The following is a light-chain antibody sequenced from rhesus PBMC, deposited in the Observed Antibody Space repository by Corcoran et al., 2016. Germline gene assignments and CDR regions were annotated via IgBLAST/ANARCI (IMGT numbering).Light chain of an antibody. CDR1: QGISNW. J-gene: IGKJ4*01. CDR3: QQHDIFPLT. CDR2: RAS. Sequence: DIQMTQSPSSLSASVGDRVTITCRASQGISNWLAWYQQKPGKAPKLLIYRASNLETGVPSRFSGSGSVTDVTLTSSSLHPEDFATYYWQQHDIFPLTVGGGTKVEIK. V-gene: IGKV1-69*01.